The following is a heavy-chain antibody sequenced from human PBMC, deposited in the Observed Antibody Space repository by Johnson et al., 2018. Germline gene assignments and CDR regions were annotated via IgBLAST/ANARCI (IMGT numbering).Heavy chain of an antibody. D-gene: IGHD5-24*01. Sequence: QVQLQESGPGLVKPSETLSLTCTVSGGSISSYYWSWIRQPPGKGLEWIGYIYYSGSTNYNPSLKSRVTISVDTSKNQFSLKLSSVTAADTAVYYCARDRDYGMDVWGQGTTVTVSS. J-gene: IGHJ6*02. CDR3: ARDRDYGMDV. CDR2: IYYSGST. V-gene: IGHV4-59*01. CDR1: GGSISSYY.